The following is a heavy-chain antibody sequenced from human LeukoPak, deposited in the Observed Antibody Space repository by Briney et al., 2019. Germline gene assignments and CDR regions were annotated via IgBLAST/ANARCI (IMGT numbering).Heavy chain of an antibody. J-gene: IGHJ6*03. CDR1: GGSISSYY. V-gene: IGHV4-59*12. CDR2: IYYSGST. D-gene: IGHD3-10*01. Sequence: PSETLSLTCTVSGGSISSYYWSWIRQPPGKGLEWIGYIYYSGSTNYNPSLKSRVTISVDTSKNQFSLKLSSVTAADTAVYYCARDLITMVRGGNYYYYMDVWGKGTTVTISS. CDR3: ARDLITMVRGGNYYYYMDV.